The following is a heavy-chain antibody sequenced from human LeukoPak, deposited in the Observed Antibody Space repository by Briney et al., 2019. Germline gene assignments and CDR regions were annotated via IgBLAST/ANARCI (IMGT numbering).Heavy chain of an antibody. CDR2: IYHSGST. D-gene: IGHD5-18*01. CDR1: GYSISSGYY. Sequence: SETLSLTCTVSGYSISSGYYWGWIRQPPGKGLEWIGSIYHSGSTYYNPSLKSRVTISVDTSKNQFSLKLNSVTAADTAVYYCAKDAGPGGYSYGYGPHFDYWGQGTLVTVSS. J-gene: IGHJ4*02. V-gene: IGHV4-38-2*02. CDR3: AKDAGPGGYSYGYGPHFDY.